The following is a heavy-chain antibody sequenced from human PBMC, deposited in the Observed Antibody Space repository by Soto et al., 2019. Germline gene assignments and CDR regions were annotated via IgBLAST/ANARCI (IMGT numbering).Heavy chain of an antibody. CDR3: ARDPHPGIGGSSDY. CDR1: GFTFSSYG. V-gene: IGHV3-33*01. D-gene: IGHD1-26*01. J-gene: IGHJ4*02. Sequence: QVQLVESGGGVVQPGRSLRLSCAASGFTFSSYGMHWVRQAPGKGLAWVAVIWYDGSNKYYADSVKGRFTISRDNSKNTLYLQMNSLRAEDTAVYYWARDPHPGIGGSSDYWGQGTLVTVSS. CDR2: IWYDGSNK.